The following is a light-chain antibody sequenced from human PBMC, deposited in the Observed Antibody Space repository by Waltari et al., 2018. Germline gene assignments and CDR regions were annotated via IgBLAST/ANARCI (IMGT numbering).Light chain of an antibody. CDR3: GTWDSSLGGAV. J-gene: IGLJ7*01. CDR1: SSNIENTY. Sequence: QSVLTQPPSVSAAPGQRVTIHCPGGSSNIENTYVSRYRQFPGRTPKHLIYEDTERPSGIAGRFSGSKSGTSATLDITRLQAGDEADYYCGTWDSSLGGAVFGGGTHLTVL. CDR2: EDT. V-gene: IGLV1-51*02.